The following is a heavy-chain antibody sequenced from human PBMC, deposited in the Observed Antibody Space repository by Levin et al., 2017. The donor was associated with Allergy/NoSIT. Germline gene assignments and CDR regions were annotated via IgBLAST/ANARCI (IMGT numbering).Heavy chain of an antibody. CDR3: ARVAYCSSISCNGEIDY. V-gene: IGHV3-21*01. D-gene: IGHD2-2*01. CDR2: ISSSSSYI. Sequence: GESLKISCAASGFTFSSYSMNWVRQAPGKGLEWVSSISSSSSYIYYADSVKGRFTISRDNAKNSLYLQMNSLRGEDQAVYYCARVAYCSSISCNGEIDYWGQGTLVTVSS. J-gene: IGHJ4*02. CDR1: GFTFSSYS.